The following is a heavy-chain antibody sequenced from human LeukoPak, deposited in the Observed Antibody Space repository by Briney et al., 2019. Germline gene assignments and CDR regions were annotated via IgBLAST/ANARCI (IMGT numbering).Heavy chain of an antibody. CDR2: IKQDGSEK. CDR3: ARDLTSEGIFDY. D-gene: IGHD4/OR15-4a*01. J-gene: IGHJ4*02. CDR1: GFTFSRYW. Sequence: GGSLRLSCAASGFTFSRYWMSWVRQAPGKGLEWVANIKQDGSEKYYVDSVKGRFTISRDNAKNSLYLQMNSLRAEDTAVYYCARDLTSEGIFDYWGQGTLVTVSS. V-gene: IGHV3-7*01.